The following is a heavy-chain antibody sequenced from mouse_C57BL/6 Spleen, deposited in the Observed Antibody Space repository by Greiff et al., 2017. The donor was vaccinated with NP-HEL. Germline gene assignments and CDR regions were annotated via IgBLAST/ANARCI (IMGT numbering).Heavy chain of an antibody. Sequence: EVQLQQSGPELVKPGASVKISCKASGYTFTDYYMNWVKQSHGKSLEWIGDINPNNGGTSYNQKFKGKATLTVDKSSSTAYMELRSLTSEDSAVYYCARSDGYYGGQGTLVTVSA. CDR1: GYTFTDYY. V-gene: IGHV1-26*01. D-gene: IGHD2-3*01. CDR2: INPNNGGT. J-gene: IGHJ3*01. CDR3: ARSDGYY.